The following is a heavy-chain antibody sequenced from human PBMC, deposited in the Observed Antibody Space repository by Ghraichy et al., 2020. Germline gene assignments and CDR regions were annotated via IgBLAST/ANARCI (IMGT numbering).Heavy chain of an antibody. CDR1: GFTFSSYW. D-gene: IGHD3-22*01. CDR2: INSDGSST. CDR3: ARGGRRRPYYYDSSGYDDDAFDI. Sequence: GGSLRLSCAASGFTFSSYWMHWVRQAPGKGLVWVSRINSDGSSTSYADSVKGRFTISRDNAKNTLYLQMNSLRAEDTAVYYCARGGRRRPYYYDSSGYDDDAFDIWGQGTMVTVSS. V-gene: IGHV3-74*01. J-gene: IGHJ3*02.